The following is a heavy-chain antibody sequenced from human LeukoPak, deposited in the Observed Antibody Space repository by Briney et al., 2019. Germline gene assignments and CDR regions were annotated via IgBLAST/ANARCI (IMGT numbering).Heavy chain of an antibody. Sequence: SETLSLTCTVSGGSISSSSYDWGWIRQPPGKGLEWIGSIYYSGSTHYNPSLKSRVTISVDTSKNQFSLKLNSATAADTAAYYCASLYSSGWSGYYYYMDVWGKGTTVTVSS. J-gene: IGHJ6*03. CDR1: GGSISSSSYD. CDR3: ASLYSSGWSGYYYYMDV. V-gene: IGHV4-39*01. D-gene: IGHD6-19*01. CDR2: IYYSGST.